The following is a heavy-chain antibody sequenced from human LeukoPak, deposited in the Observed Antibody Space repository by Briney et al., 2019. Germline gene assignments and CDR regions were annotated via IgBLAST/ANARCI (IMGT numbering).Heavy chain of an antibody. D-gene: IGHD2-15*01. Sequence: GGSLRLSCGASGFTFSTYAMSWVGQAPGKGLEWVSAISGSGDSTYYADSVEGRFTISRDNSKNTLYLQMNSLRAEDTAVYYCAKERCSGGSCSTTPDYWGQGTLVTVSS. V-gene: IGHV3-23*01. CDR1: GFTFSTYA. CDR3: AKERCSGGSCSTTPDY. CDR2: ISGSGDST. J-gene: IGHJ4*02.